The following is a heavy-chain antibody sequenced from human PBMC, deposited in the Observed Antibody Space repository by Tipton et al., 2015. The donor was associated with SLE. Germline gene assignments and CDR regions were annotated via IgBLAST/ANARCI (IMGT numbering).Heavy chain of an antibody. J-gene: IGHJ6*02. D-gene: IGHD1-14*01. CDR1: GFTLRIYW. CDR3: ARDLAGSYGMDV. Sequence: SLRLSCATSGFTLRIYWMTWVRQAPGTGLEWVATVNQDGSEKYYLDSVKGRFTISRDNGENSLFLQMDNLRAEDTAVYYCARDLAGSYGMDVWGQGTTVKVSS. V-gene: IGHV3-7*03. CDR2: VNQDGSEK.